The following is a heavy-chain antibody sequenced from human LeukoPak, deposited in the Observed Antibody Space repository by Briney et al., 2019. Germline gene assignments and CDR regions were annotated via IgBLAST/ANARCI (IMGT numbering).Heavy chain of an antibody. CDR3: ARRSYYYGSGRVLDP. D-gene: IGHD3-10*01. CDR2: IYSSGST. Sequence: PSETLSLTCAVSGGSISSSSYYWGWIRQPPGKGLEWIGSIYSSGSTYYNPSLKSRVTISVDTSKNQFSLKLSSVTAADTAVYYCARRSYYYGSGRVLDPWGQGTLVTVSS. J-gene: IGHJ5*02. V-gene: IGHV4-39*07. CDR1: GGSISSSSYY.